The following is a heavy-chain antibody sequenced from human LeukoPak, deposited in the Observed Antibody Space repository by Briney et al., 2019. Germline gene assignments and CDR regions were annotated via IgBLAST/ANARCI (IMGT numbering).Heavy chain of an antibody. CDR2: INPNSGGT. CDR1: GYXFTAYY. D-gene: IGHD3-16*02. V-gene: IGHV1-2*02. J-gene: IGHJ4*02. Sequence: ASVKVSCKASGYXFTAYYMHWVRQAPGQGPEWMGWINPNSGGTDYAQKFQGRVTMTRDTSTSTVYMELSSLRSEDTAVYYCAREDFTRGSYLGFDYWGQGTLVTVSS. CDR3: AREDFTRGSYLGFDY.